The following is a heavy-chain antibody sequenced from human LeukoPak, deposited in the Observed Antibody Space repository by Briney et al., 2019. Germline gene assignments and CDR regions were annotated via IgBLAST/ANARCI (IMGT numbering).Heavy chain of an antibody. Sequence: GGSLRLSCAASGFTVSSNYMSWVRQAPGKGLEWVSAISGSGGSTYYADSVKGRFTISRDNSKNTLYLQMNSLRAEDTAVYYCAKDQLRGDYALNYYFDYWGQGTLVTVSS. V-gene: IGHV3-23*01. D-gene: IGHD4-17*01. CDR3: AKDQLRGDYALNYYFDY. CDR1: GFTVSSNY. CDR2: ISGSGGST. J-gene: IGHJ4*02.